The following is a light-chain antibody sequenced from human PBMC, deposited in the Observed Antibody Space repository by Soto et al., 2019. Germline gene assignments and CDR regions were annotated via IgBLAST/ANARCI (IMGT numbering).Light chain of an antibody. CDR2: GAS. J-gene: IGKJ4*01. CDR3: QQQGSSPLT. V-gene: IGKV3-20*01. CDR1: QSVSSSY. Sequence: EIVLTQSPGTLSLSPGERATLSCRASQSVSSSYLAWYQQKPGQAPRLLIYGASSRATCIPDRFSGSGSGTDFTLTISRLEPEDFAVYYCQQQGSSPLTFGGGTKVEI.